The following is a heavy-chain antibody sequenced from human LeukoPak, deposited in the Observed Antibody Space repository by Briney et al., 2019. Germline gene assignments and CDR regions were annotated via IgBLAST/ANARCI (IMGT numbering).Heavy chain of an antibody. V-gene: IGHV4-59*08. J-gene: IGHJ4*02. Sequence: PPETLSLTRTVSGGSISSYYWSWIRQPPGNGVEWIGYIDYSGSTNYNPSLRSRVTISVDRSKNQISLKVRSVTAADTAVYYGARLNGGYWGQGTLVTVSS. CDR1: GGSISSYY. D-gene: IGHD1-1*01. CDR2: IDYSGST. CDR3: ARLNGGY.